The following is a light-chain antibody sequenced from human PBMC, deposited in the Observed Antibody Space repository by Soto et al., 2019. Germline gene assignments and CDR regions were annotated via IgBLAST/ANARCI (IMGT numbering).Light chain of an antibody. CDR3: QQYNSYSPT. CDR1: QVISSY. J-gene: IGKJ1*01. CDR2: AAS. V-gene: IGKV1-9*01. Sequence: DIQLTQAPSFLSASAGDRVTITCRASQVISSYLAWYQQKPGRAPKLLIYAASTLQSGVPSRFSGSGSGTEFTLTISSLQPDDFATYYCQQYNSYSPTFGQGTKVDIK.